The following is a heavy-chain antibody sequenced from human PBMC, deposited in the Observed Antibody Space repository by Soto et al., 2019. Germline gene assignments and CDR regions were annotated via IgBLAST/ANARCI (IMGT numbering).Heavy chain of an antibody. J-gene: IGHJ6*02. D-gene: IGHD2-2*01. CDR1: GSTFTSYG. Sequence: GASVKVSCKASGSTFTSYGISWVRQAPGQGLEWMGCISAYNGNTNYAQRLQGRVTMTTDTSTSTAYMELRSLRSDDTAVYYCARDHRGIVVVPAGYGMDVWGQGTTVTVSS. CDR3: ARDHRGIVVVPAGYGMDV. CDR2: ISAYNGNT. V-gene: IGHV1-18*04.